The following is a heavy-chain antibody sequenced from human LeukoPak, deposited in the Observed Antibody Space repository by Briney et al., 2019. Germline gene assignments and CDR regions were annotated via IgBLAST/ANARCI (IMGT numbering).Heavy chain of an antibody. Sequence: ASVKVSCKASGYTFTNYGITWVRQAPGQGLECMGWSSPYNGNTNYPRKLQGRVTMTTDTSTSTAYMELRSLRSDDTALYSCATEGGWQPTDYGDHVYWGQGTLVTVSS. CDR3: ATEGGWQPTDYGDHVY. V-gene: IGHV1-18*01. CDR2: SSPYNGNT. J-gene: IGHJ4*02. D-gene: IGHD4-17*01. CDR1: GYTFTNYG.